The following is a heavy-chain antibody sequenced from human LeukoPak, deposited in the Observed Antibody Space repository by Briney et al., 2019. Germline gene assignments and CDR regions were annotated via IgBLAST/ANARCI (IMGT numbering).Heavy chain of an antibody. CDR1: GFTFSSYA. Sequence: GGSLRLSCAASGFTFSSYAMSWVRQAPGKGLEWVSTIIGSGDSTYYADSVKGRFTISRDNSKNTLYLQMNSLRADDTAVYYCAKDYYYDSSGYYPPVLDYWGQGTLVTVSS. CDR2: IIGSGDST. D-gene: IGHD3-22*01. V-gene: IGHV3-23*01. J-gene: IGHJ4*02. CDR3: AKDYYYDSSGYYPPVLDY.